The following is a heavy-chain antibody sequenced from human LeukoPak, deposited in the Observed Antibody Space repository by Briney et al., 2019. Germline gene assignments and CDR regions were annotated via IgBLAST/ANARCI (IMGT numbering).Heavy chain of an antibody. CDR2: ISDSGSSV. V-gene: IGHV3-48*03. J-gene: IGHJ5*02. Sequence: GGSLRLSCEASGFTFSIYEVNWVRQAPGKGLEWLSHISDSGSSVHYADSVKGRFTISRDNAKNSLYLQMNSLRAEDTALYYCARETMVRGVPRFDPWGQGTLVTVSS. CDR3: ARETMVRGVPRFDP. CDR1: GFTFSIYE. D-gene: IGHD3-10*01.